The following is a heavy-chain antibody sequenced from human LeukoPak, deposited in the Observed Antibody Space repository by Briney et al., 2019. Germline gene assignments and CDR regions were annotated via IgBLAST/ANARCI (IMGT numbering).Heavy chain of an antibody. J-gene: IGHJ4*02. Sequence: GGSLRLSCAASGFTFGSYAMSWVRQAPGKGLEWVSFISPNADRISKADSVEGRFTISRDNPRNTLYLQMNSLRDDDTAVYYCAIMHGYYDGSGYWVQWGQGTLVTVSS. CDR3: AIMHGYYDGSGYWVQ. CDR2: ISPNADRI. CDR1: GFTFGSYA. D-gene: IGHD3-22*01. V-gene: IGHV3-23*01.